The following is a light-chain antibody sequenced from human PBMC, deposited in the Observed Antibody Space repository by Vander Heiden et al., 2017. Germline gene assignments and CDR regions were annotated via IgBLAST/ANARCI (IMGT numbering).Light chain of an antibody. V-gene: IGLV2-23*02. CDR2: EVS. Sequence: SALTPPASVSGSPRQSITIACTGTRSDVGSYNLVSWYQQHPGKAPKLMIYEVSKRPSGVSNRFSGSKSGNTASLTISGLQAEDEADYYCCSYAGSSTFYVFGTGTKVTVL. J-gene: IGLJ1*01. CDR3: CSYAGSSTFYV. CDR1: RSDVGSYNL.